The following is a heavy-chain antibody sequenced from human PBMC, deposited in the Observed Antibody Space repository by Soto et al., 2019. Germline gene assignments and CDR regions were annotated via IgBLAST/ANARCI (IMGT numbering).Heavy chain of an antibody. J-gene: IGHJ6*03. CDR2: IFYTGTT. Sequence: QVQLQESGPGLVKPADTLSLICSVSGASVSSSSWSWVRQSPGKGLEWIGYIFYTGTTNYNPSLASPVTISADTSKNQLSLRLSSVTAADTAVYFCARDVRGVPKGADYHYMDVWGKGATVTVSS. V-gene: IGHV4-59*02. CDR3: ARDVRGVPKGADYHYMDV. D-gene: IGHD3-10*02. CDR1: GASVSSSS.